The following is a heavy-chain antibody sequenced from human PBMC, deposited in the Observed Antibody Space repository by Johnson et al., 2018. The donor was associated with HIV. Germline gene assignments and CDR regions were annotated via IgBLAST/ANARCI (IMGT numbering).Heavy chain of an antibody. CDR1: GFTFRSYG. Sequence: QVLLLESGGGVVQPGRSLRLSCAASGFTFRSYGMHWVRQAPGKGLEWVAVISYDGSNKYYADSVKGRFTISRDNANNSLYLQMNSLRAEDTAVYYCARENGVRPESIAFDIWGQGTMVTVSS. J-gene: IGHJ3*02. CDR2: ISYDGSNK. CDR3: ARENGVRPESIAFDI. V-gene: IGHV3-30*03. D-gene: IGHD2-8*01.